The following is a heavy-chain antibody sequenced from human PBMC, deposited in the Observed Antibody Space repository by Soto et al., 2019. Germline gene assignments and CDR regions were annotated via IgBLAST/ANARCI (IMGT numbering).Heavy chain of an antibody. CDR2: IYRTGST. V-gene: IGHV4-4*02. D-gene: IGHD1-7*01. J-gene: IGHJ4*02. Sequence: SETLSLTCAVSGGSFTSNNWWSWVRQPPGKGLEWIGEIYRTGSTNYNPSLKSRVTISLDKSENQFSLKVTSLTAADTAVYYCASRDPGTSVDYWGQGTLVTVSS. CDR3: ASRDPGTSVDY. CDR1: GGSFTSNNW.